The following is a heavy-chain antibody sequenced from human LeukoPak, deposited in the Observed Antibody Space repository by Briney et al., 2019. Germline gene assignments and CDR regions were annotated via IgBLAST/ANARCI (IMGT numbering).Heavy chain of an antibody. J-gene: IGHJ6*02. V-gene: IGHV3-30*19. CDR3: ARDLYDYVWGPGYYYGMDV. D-gene: IGHD3-16*01. Sequence: QPGRSLRLSCAASGFTFSSYGMHWVRQAPGKGLEWVAVISYDGSNKYYADSVKGRFTISRDNSKNTLYLQMNSLRAEDTAVYYCARDLYDYVWGPGYYYGMDVWGQGTTVTVSS. CDR2: ISYDGSNK. CDR1: GFTFSSYG.